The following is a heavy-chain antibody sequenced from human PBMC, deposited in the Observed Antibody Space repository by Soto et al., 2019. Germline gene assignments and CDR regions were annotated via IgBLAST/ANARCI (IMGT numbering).Heavy chain of an antibody. V-gene: IGHV3-30*18. CDR3: AKTSLTGYSRYFDY. CDR1: GFTFSSYG. D-gene: IGHD3-9*01. CDR2: ISYDGSNK. J-gene: IGHJ4*02. Sequence: GGSLRLSCAASGFTFSSYGMHWVRQAPGKGLEWVAVISYDGSNKYYADSVKGRFTISRDNSKNTVYLQLNSLRADDTALYSCAKTSLTGYSRYFDYWGQGTLVTVSS.